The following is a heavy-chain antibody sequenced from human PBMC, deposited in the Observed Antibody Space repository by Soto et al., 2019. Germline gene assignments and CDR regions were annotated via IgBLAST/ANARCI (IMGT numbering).Heavy chain of an antibody. J-gene: IGHJ5*02. V-gene: IGHV4-61*01. CDR1: GGSVSSGSYC. Sequence: SDILSLTSTVSGGSVSSGSYCWSCIRQHPGKGLEWIGYIHFSESTYHNPPLKSRATISAETSENQLSLKLISVTAADTAVYFCARLMDTSWFDPWGQGTPVTVSS. CDR3: ARLMDTSWFDP. CDR2: IHFSEST.